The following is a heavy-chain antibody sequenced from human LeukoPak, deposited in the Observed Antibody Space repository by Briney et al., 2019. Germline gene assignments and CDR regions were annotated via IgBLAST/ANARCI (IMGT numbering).Heavy chain of an antibody. Sequence: GGSLRLSCAASGFTFDDYGMSWVRQAPGKGLEWVSGISWNSGSIGYADSVKGRFTISRDNAKNSLYLQMNSLRAEDTALYYCAKDGAYYDILTGSPYYFDYWGQGTLVTVSS. CDR3: AKDGAYYDILTGSPYYFDY. V-gene: IGHV3-9*01. J-gene: IGHJ4*02. D-gene: IGHD3-9*01. CDR1: GFTFDDYG. CDR2: ISWNSGSI.